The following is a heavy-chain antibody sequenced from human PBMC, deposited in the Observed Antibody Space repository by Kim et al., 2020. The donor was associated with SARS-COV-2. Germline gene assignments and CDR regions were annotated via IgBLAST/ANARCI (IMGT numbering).Heavy chain of an antibody. Sequence: YYADSVKGRFTISRDNSKNTLYLQMSSLGPDDTAVYYCLFQLRYGDLWSGPWGQGTLVTVSS. CDR3: LFQLRYGDLWSGP. D-gene: IGHD3-16*01. V-gene: IGHV3-64D*06. J-gene: IGHJ5*02.